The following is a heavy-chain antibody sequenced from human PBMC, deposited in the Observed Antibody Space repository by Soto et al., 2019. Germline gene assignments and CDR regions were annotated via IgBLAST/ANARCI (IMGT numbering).Heavy chain of an antibody. Sequence: EVQLVESGGVVVQPGGSLRLSCAASGFTFDDYAMHWVRQAPGKGLEWVSLISWDGGSTYYADSVKGRFTISRDNSKNSLYLQMNSLRAEDTAWYYCAKASGIQPGVAFDIWGQGTMVTVSS. J-gene: IGHJ3*02. V-gene: IGHV3-43D*04. CDR2: ISWDGGST. D-gene: IGHD1-26*01. CDR1: GFTFDDYA. CDR3: AKASGIQPGVAFDI.